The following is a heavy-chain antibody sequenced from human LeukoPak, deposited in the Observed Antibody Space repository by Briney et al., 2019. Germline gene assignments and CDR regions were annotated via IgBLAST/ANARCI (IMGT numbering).Heavy chain of an antibody. CDR2: ISYDGSNK. CDR1: GFTFSSYA. CDR3: AALQLWFLGS. J-gene: IGHJ5*02. V-gene: IGHV3-30-3*01. D-gene: IGHD5-18*01. Sequence: GGSLRLSCAASGFTFSSYAMHWVRQAPGKGLEWVAVISYDGSNKYYADSVKGRFTISRDNSKNTLYLQMNSLRAEDTAVYYCAALQLWFLGSWGLGTLVTVSS.